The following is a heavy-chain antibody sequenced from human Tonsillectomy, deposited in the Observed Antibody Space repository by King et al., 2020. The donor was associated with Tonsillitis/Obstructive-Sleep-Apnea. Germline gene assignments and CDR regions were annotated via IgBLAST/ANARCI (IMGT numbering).Heavy chain of an antibody. CDR3: AKGTDYCSSTSCYGYYYMDV. D-gene: IGHD2-2*01. CDR2: ISGSGVST. CDR1: GFTFSSYA. V-gene: IGHV3-23*04. J-gene: IGHJ6*03. Sequence: VQLVESGGGLVQPGGSLRLSCAASGFTFSSYAMSWVRQAPGKGLEWVSAISGSGVSTYYADSVKGRFTISTDNSKNTRYLQMNSLRAEETAVYYCAKGTDYCSSTSCYGYYYMDVWGKGTTVTVSS.